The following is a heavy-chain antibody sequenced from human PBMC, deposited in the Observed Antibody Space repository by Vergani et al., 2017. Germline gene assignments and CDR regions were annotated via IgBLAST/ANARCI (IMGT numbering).Heavy chain of an antibody. CDR3: ARRDSSWPALDY. J-gene: IGHJ4*02. D-gene: IGHD6-13*01. CDR1: GFTFSTYD. V-gene: IGHV3-13*01. Sequence: DVDLVESGGGLVQPGGSLRLSCAASGFTFSTYDMHWVRQATGKGLEWVSAIGTAGDTYYPGSVKGRFTISRENAKNSLYLQMNGLRAGDTAVYYCARRDSSWPALDYWGQGTLVTVSS. CDR2: IGTAGDT.